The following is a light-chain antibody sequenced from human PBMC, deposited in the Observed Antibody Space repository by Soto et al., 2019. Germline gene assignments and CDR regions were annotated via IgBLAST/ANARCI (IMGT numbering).Light chain of an antibody. CDR1: SSDVGGCNY. V-gene: IGLV2-14*03. CDR2: DVS. CDR3: SSYTSSSTGVV. Sequence: QSALTQPASVSGSPGQSITISCSGTSSDVGGCNYVSWYQHHPGKAPKLMIYDVSNRPSGVSNRFSGSKSGNTASLTISGLQAEDEADYYCSSYTSSSTGVVFGGGTKLTVL. J-gene: IGLJ2*01.